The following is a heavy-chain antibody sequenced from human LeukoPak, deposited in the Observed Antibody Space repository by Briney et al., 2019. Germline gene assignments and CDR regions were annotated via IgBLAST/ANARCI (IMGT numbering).Heavy chain of an antibody. CDR2: IKEDGSEN. Sequence: GGSLRLSCAASGFTFSRYWMTWVRQAPGKGLEWVANIKEDGSENSYVESVKGRFTISRDNAKNSLYLQLNSLRAEDTAVYFCARQRYSDYWGQGTMVTVSS. V-gene: IGHV3-7*01. D-gene: IGHD3-16*01. CDR3: ARQRYSDY. CDR1: GFTFSRYW. J-gene: IGHJ3*01.